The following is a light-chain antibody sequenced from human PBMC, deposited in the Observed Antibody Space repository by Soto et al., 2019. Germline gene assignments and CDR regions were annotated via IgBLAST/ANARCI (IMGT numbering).Light chain of an antibody. Sequence: EIVMTQSPATLAVSPGERATLSCRASQGVSSNLAWYQQKPGQAPRLLIYDVSTRASDIPARFSGSGSGTEVTLTISRLQSEDFAVYYCQQYTNWPPWTFGQGTKVEIK. CDR3: QQYTNWPPWT. CDR1: QGVSSN. V-gene: IGKV3-15*01. CDR2: DVS. J-gene: IGKJ1*01.